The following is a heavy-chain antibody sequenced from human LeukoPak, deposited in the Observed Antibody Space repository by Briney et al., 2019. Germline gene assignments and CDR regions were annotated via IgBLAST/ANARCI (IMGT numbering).Heavy chain of an antibody. CDR2: INPNSGGT. J-gene: IGHJ5*02. CDR1: GYTLTDYY. D-gene: IGHD6-6*01. CDR3: ASSSSTPSANGFDR. Sequence: ASVKVSCKASGYTLTDYYMHWVRQAPGHKREWMGWINPNSGGTNYAQRFQGRVTLTRETSISTAYMELSRLKSDETGVYFCASSSSTPSANGFDRWGQGTRVTVS. V-gene: IGHV1-2*02.